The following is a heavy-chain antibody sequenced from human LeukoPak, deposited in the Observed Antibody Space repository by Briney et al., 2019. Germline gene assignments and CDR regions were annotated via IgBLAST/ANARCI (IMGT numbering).Heavy chain of an antibody. D-gene: IGHD5-18*01. Sequence: KSGGSLRLSCAASEFTFSDYYMSWIRQAPGKGLEWVSYISSSGSTIYYADSVKGRFTISRDNAKNSLYLQMNSLRAEDTAVYYCARGDSYGSLYYFDYWGQGTLVTVSS. CDR2: ISSSGSTI. V-gene: IGHV3-11*01. CDR1: EFTFSDYY. CDR3: ARGDSYGSLYYFDY. J-gene: IGHJ4*02.